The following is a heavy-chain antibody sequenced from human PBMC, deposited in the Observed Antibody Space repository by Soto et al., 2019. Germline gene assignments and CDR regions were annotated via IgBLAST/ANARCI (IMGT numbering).Heavy chain of an antibody. CDR3: ARGPFGDSPIDF. CDR2: INPRNGDK. V-gene: IGHV1-2*02. Sequence: AASVKVSCKASGYTFTGFYVHWVRQAPRQGLEWMGWINPRNGDKILAQKFEGRVTLTRDTSVTTAYMDLSSLNSDDTAVYYCARGPFGDSPIDFWVPGTMVTVS. J-gene: IGHJ3*01. D-gene: IGHD3-10*01. CDR1: GYTFTGFY.